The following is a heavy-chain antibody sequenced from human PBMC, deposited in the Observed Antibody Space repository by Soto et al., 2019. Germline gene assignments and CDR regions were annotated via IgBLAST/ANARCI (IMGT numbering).Heavy chain of an antibody. CDR2: ISGSGGTT. CDR3: AKGSNSWTLYGLDP. J-gene: IGHJ5*02. D-gene: IGHD6-13*01. V-gene: IGHV3-23*01. Sequence: GGSLRLSCAASGFTFTSYAMSWVRQAPGKGLEWVSVISGSGGTTYYADSVKGRFTISRDNSKNTLFLQMNSLRAEDTAVYYCAKGSNSWTLYGLDPWGQGTLVTVSS. CDR1: GFTFTSYA.